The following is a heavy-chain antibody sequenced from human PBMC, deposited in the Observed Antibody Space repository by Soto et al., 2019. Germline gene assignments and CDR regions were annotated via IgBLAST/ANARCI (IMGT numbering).Heavy chain of an antibody. D-gene: IGHD6-13*01. V-gene: IGHV3-23*01. CDR1: RLTFSNYA. Sequence: EVQVLESGGGLVQPGGSLRLSCVISRLTFSNYALNWVRQAPGKGLEWVSSISGSGDTTYYADSVKGRFTIYRDNSKNTLYLQMNSLRVEDTALYYCAKADYSYSWAPGDYWGQGTLVTVSS. CDR2: ISGSGDTT. CDR3: AKADYSYSWAPGDY. J-gene: IGHJ4*02.